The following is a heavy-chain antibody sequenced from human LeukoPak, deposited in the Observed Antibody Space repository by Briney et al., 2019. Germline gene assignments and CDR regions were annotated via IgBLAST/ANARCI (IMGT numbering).Heavy chain of an antibody. J-gene: IGHJ4*02. CDR3: ARDLGIAVAGLNYFDY. Sequence: GGSLRLSCAASGFTFSSYAMSWVRQAPGKGLEWVSSISSSSSYIYYADSVKGRFTISRDNAKNSLYLQMNSLRAEDTAVYYCARDLGIAVAGLNYFDYWGQGTLVTVSS. CDR2: ISSSSSYI. D-gene: IGHD6-19*01. V-gene: IGHV3-21*01. CDR1: GFTFSSYA.